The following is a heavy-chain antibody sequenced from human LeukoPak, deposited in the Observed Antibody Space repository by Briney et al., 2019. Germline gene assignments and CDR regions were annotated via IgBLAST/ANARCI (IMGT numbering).Heavy chain of an antibody. CDR2: IFPSGGEI. J-gene: IGHJ6*04. CDR3: AELGITMIGGV. Sequence: GGSLRLSCAASGFTFSSYEMNWVRQPPGKGLEWVSSIFPSGGEIHYADSVRGRFTISRDNSKSTLSLQMNSLRAEDTAVYYCAELGITMIGGVWGKGTTVTISS. D-gene: IGHD3-10*02. CDR1: GFTFSSYE. V-gene: IGHV3-48*03.